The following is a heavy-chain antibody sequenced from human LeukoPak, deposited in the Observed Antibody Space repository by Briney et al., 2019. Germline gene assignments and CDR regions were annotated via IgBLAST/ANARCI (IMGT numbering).Heavy chain of an antibody. CDR3: ARLLWFGESGDWFDP. D-gene: IGHD3-10*01. CDR2: IYYSGST. V-gene: IGHV4-39*01. J-gene: IGHJ5*02. Sequence: SETLSLTCTVSGGSISSSSYYWGWIRQPPGKGLEWIGGIYYSGSTYYNPSLKSRVTISVDTSKNQFSLKLSSVTAADTAVYYCARLLWFGESGDWFDPWGQGTLVTVSS. CDR1: GGSISSSSYY.